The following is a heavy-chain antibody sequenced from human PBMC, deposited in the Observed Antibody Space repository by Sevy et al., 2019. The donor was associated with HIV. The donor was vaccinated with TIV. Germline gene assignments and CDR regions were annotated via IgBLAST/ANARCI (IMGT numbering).Heavy chain of an antibody. CDR2: IIPIFGTA. V-gene: IGHV1-69*13. CDR1: GGTFSSYA. Sequence: ASVKVSCKASGGTFSSYAISWVRQAPGQGLEWMGGIIPIFGTANYAQKFQGRVTITADESTSTAYMELSGLRSEDTAVYYCARERLADSSSFDPWGQGTLVTASS. D-gene: IGHD6-6*01. J-gene: IGHJ5*02. CDR3: ARERLADSSSFDP.